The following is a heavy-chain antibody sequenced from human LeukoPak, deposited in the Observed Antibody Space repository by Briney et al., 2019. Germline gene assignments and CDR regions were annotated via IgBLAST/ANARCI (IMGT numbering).Heavy chain of an antibody. CDR3: ARGARDSGSYSYGLDV. CDR2: FYSDGSI. CDR1: RLTVSTNY. J-gene: IGHJ6*02. D-gene: IGHD3-10*01. Sequence: PGGSLRLSCAASRLTVSTNYMSWVRQAPGKGLEWVSVFYSDGSIYYADSVKGRFTISRDNSKNTLYLQMNSLRAEDTAVYYCARGARDSGSYSYGLDVWGQGTTVIVSS. V-gene: IGHV3-53*01.